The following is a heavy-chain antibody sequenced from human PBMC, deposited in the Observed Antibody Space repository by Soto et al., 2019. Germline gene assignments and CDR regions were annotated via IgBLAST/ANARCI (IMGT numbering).Heavy chain of an antibody. CDR1: GYTFTSYD. CDR3: ARVGAHSSGWYGEDY. J-gene: IGHJ4*02. D-gene: IGHD6-19*01. V-gene: IGHV1-18*01. Sequence: GASVKVSCKASGYTFTSYDISWVRQAPGQGLEWMGWISAYNGNTNYAQKLQGRVTMTTDTSTSTAYMELRSLRSDDTAVYYCARVGAHSSGWYGEDYWGQGTLVTVSS. CDR2: ISAYNGNT.